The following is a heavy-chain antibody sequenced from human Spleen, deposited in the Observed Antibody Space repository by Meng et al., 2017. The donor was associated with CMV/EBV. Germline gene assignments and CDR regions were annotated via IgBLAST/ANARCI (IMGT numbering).Heavy chain of an antibody. V-gene: IGHV3-21*01. CDR3: ARERGVLLWFGESSDLDV. D-gene: IGHD3-10*01. CDR1: GFTFSSYS. CDR2: ISSSSSYI. J-gene: IGHJ6*02. Sequence: GESLKISCAASGFTFSSYSMNWVRQAPGKGLEWVSSISSSSSYIYYADSVKGRFTISRDNAKNSLFLQMNSLRAEDTAVYYCARERGVLLWFGESSDLDVWGQGTTVTVSS.